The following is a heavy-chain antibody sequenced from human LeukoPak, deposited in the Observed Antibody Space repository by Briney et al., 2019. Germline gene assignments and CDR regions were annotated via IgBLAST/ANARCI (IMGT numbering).Heavy chain of an antibody. D-gene: IGHD6-13*01. CDR3: ATLVYSSSWSFDY. Sequence: SETLSLTCTVSGGSISSSSYYWGWIRQPPGKWLGWIGSIYYRGSTYYDSSLKSRVIISVDTSKNQFSLKLSSVTATDTAVYYCATLVYSSSWSFDYWGQGTLVSVSS. CDR2: IYYRGST. V-gene: IGHV4-39*01. CDR1: GGSISSSSYY. J-gene: IGHJ4*02.